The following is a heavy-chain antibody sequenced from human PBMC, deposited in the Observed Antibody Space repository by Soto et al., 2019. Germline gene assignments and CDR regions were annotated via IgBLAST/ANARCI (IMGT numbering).Heavy chain of an antibody. CDR1: GGTFSSYA. CDR2: IIPIFGTP. D-gene: IGHD5-12*01. CDR3: ARADGYNYWPAWY. Sequence: QVQLVQSGAEVKKPGSSVKVSCKASGGTFSSYAISWVRQAPGQGLEWMGGIIPIFGTPTYAQKFQGRVTITADKSTSTAYMELSSLTSEDTSLFYCARADGYNYWPAWYWGQGTLVTVPS. J-gene: IGHJ4*02. V-gene: IGHV1-69*06.